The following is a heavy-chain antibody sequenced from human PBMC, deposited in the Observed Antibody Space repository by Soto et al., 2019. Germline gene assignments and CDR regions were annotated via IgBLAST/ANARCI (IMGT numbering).Heavy chain of an antibody. CDR1: GFIFSSYG. V-gene: IGHV3-33*01. CDR2: IWYDGSNK. CDR3: ARDLGHFDTSGSYFDY. D-gene: IGHD3-22*01. Sequence: QVQLVESGGGVVQPGRSLRLSCEGSGFIFSSYGMHWVRQAPGKGLEWVAVIWYDGSNKYYADSVKGRFTISREDSKNTLYLQMNSLRAEDTAVYYCARDLGHFDTSGSYFDYWGQGTLVTVSS. J-gene: IGHJ4*02.